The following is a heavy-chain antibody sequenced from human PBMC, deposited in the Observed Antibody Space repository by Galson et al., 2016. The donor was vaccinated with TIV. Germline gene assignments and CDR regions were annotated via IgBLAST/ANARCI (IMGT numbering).Heavy chain of an antibody. Sequence: LRLSCAASGFTFGDYYMTWIRQAPGQGLEWVASISSTGAYKYYAGSVKGRFTISRDTSKNTLYLQMSSLRAEDTAVYYCAREGRGSAYPNNFDHWGQGTLVSVSS. CDR1: GFTFGDYY. CDR2: ISSTGAYK. D-gene: IGHD2-15*01. J-gene: IGHJ4*02. V-gene: IGHV3-11*05. CDR3: AREGRGSAYPNNFDH.